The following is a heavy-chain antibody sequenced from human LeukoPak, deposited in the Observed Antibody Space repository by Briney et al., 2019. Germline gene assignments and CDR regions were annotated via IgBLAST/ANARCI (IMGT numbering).Heavy chain of an antibody. CDR2: IIPILGIA. CDR1: GGTFSSYT. D-gene: IGHD1-1*01. CDR3: ARDLERTSFPFDP. V-gene: IGHV1-69*04. Sequence: SVKVSCKASGGTFSSYTISWVRQAPGQGLEWMGRIIPILGIANYGQKFQGRVTITADKSTSTAYMELSSLRSEDTAVYYCARDLERTSFPFDPWGQGTLVTVSS. J-gene: IGHJ5*02.